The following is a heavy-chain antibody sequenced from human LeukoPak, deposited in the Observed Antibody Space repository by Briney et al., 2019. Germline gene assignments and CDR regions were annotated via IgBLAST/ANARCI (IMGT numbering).Heavy chain of an antibody. Sequence: PSQTLSLTCAISGDGVSSNSAAWNWIRQSPSRGLEWLGRTYYRSKWYNDYALSVKSRISINPDTSKNQFSLQLNSVTPEDTAVYYCARVQQLGQGSHYWGLGTLVTVSS. CDR2: TYYRSKWYN. D-gene: IGHD6-13*01. CDR1: GDGVSSNSAA. CDR3: ARVQQLGQGSHY. V-gene: IGHV6-1*01. J-gene: IGHJ4*02.